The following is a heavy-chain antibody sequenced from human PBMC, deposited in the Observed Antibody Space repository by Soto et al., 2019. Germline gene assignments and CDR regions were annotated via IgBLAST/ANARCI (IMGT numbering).Heavy chain of an antibody. CDR3: ARGSGSYYAY. V-gene: IGHV4-61*01. Sequence: QVQLQESGPGLVKPSETLSLTCTVSGASVSSGNYYWSWIRPPPGKGLECIGYISYSGSTNYNPSLKSRVTISIDTSKHQFALTLSSVTAADTAVYYCARGSGSYYAYWGQGTLVTVSS. J-gene: IGHJ4*02. CDR2: ISYSGST. CDR1: GASVSSGNYY. D-gene: IGHD1-26*01.